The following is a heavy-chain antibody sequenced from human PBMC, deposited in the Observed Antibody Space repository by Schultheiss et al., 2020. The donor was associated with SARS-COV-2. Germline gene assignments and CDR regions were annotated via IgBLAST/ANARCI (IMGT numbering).Heavy chain of an antibody. CDR3: AKGGPPYNWNDQNFDY. V-gene: IGHV3-66*03. Sequence: GGSLRLSCAASGFTVSSNYMSWVRQAPGKGLEWVSVIYSCGSTYYADSVKGRFTISRDNSKNTLYLQMNSLRAEDTAVYYCAKGGPPYNWNDQNFDYWGQGTLVTVSS. D-gene: IGHD1-20*01. CDR1: GFTVSSNY. J-gene: IGHJ4*02. CDR2: IYSCGST.